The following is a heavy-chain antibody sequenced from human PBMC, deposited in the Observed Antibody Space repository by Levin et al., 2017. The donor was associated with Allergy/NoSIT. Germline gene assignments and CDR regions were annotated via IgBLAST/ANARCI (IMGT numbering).Heavy chain of an antibody. CDR2: IIPIFGTA. CDR3: ARGAGGSYWWPARYGD. CDR1: GGTFSSYA. V-gene: IGHV1-69*01. J-gene: IGHJ4*02. Sequence: GGSLRLSCKASGGTFSSYAISWVRQAPGQGLEWMGGIIPIFGTANYAQKFQGRVTITADESTSTAYMELSSLRSEDTAVYYCARGAGGSYWWPARYGDWGQGTLVTVSS. D-gene: IGHD1-26*01.